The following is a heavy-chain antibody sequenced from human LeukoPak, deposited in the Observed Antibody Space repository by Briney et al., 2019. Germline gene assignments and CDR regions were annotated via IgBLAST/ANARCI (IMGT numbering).Heavy chain of an antibody. Sequence: PSETLSLTCTVSGGSISSGGYYWSWIRQHPGKGLEWIGYIYYSGSTYYNPSLKSRVTISVDTSKNQFSLKLSSVTAADTAVYYCARGLRAYDAFDIWGQGTMVTVSS. CDR3: ARGLRAYDAFDI. J-gene: IGHJ3*02. D-gene: IGHD3-10*01. V-gene: IGHV4-31*03. CDR1: GGSISSGGYY. CDR2: IYYSGST.